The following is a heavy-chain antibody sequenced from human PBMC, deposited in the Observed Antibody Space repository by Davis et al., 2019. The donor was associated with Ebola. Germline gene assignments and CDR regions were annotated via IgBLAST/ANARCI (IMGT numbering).Heavy chain of an antibody. V-gene: IGHV1-2*02. CDR2: INPNNAAT. J-gene: IGHJ4*02. Sequence: ASVKVSCKASGYTFTDYYMHWVRQAPGQGLEWMGWINPNNAATNYAQNFQARVTMTRDTSISTAYMELSRLRSDDTAVYYCARDLGVATTFDYWGQGTLVTVSS. CDR3: ARDLGVATTFDY. CDR1: GYTFTDYY. D-gene: IGHD5-12*01.